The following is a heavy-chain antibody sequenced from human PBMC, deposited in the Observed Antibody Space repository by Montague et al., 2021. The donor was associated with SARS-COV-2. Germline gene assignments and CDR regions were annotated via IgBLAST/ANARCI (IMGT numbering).Heavy chain of an antibody. V-gene: IGHV4-39*01. CDR3: ARHGKIRIAMIVVVIDYLEY. CDR1: GGSISSSSYY. D-gene: IGHD3-22*01. Sequence: SETLSLTCTVSGGSISSSSYYWGWIRQHPGKGLEWIGSIYYSGSTYYNPSLKSRVTISEDTSKNQFSLKLSSVTAADTAVYYCARHGKIRIAMIVVVIDYLEYWGQGTLVTVSS. CDR2: IYYSGST. J-gene: IGHJ4*02.